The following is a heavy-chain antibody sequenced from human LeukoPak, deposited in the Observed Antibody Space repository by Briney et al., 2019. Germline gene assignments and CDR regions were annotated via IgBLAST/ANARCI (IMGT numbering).Heavy chain of an antibody. CDR2: IYYSGST. CDR3: ARSGVSAGEIWFDP. CDR1: GGSVSSGDYY. V-gene: IGHV4-61*08. D-gene: IGHD6-6*01. Sequence: SETLSLTCTVSGGSVSSGDYYRNWIRQPPGKGLEWIGYIYYSGSTYYNPSLKSRITISVDTSKNQFSLKLGSVTAADTAIYYCARSGVSAGEIWFDPWGQGTLVTVSS. J-gene: IGHJ5*02.